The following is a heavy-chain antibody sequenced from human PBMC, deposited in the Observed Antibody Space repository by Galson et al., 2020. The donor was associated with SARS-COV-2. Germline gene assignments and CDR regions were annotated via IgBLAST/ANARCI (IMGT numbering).Heavy chain of an antibody. CDR2: FDAQDGET. Sequence: ASVKVSCQVSGYTLNELSMQWVRQAPGTGLEWMGGFDAQDGETIYAQKFQGRVTMTQDTSTDTAYMEPSSLRSEDTAVYYCATYLAYYYDSSGYNYFDYWGQGTLVTVSS. CDR1: GYTLNELS. D-gene: IGHD3-22*01. V-gene: IGHV1-24*01. CDR3: ATYLAYYYDSSGYNYFDY. J-gene: IGHJ4*02.